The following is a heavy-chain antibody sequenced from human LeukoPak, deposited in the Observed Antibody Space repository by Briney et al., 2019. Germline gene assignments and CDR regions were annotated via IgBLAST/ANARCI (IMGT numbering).Heavy chain of an antibody. J-gene: IGHJ5*02. D-gene: IGHD6-13*01. CDR1: GGSISTYY. Sequence: PSETLSLTCTVSGGSISTYYWSWIRQPPGKGLEWIGEINHSGSTNYNPSLKSRVTISVDTSKNQFSLKLSSVTAADTAVYYCARRASSSWYFSPRWFDPWGQGTLVTVSS. CDR3: ARRASSSWYFSPRWFDP. V-gene: IGHV4-34*01. CDR2: INHSGST.